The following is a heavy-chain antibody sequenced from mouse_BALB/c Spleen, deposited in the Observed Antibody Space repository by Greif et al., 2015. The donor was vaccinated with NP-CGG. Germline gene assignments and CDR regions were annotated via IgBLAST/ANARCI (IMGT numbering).Heavy chain of an antibody. CDR1: GFNIKDTY. CDR2: IDPANGNT. Sequence: VQLQQSGAELVEPGASVKLSCTASGFNIKDTYMHWVKQRPEQGLEWIGRIDPANGNTKYDPKSQGKATITADTSSNTAYLQLSSLTSEDTAVYYCASIYYDYGGFAYWGQGTLVTVSA. CDR3: ASIYYDYGGFAY. D-gene: IGHD2-4*01. V-gene: IGHV14-3*02. J-gene: IGHJ3*01.